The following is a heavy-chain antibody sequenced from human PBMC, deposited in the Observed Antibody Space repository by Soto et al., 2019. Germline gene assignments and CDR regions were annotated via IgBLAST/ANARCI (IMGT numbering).Heavy chain of an antibody. CDR2: MSPKSGDT. D-gene: IGHD7-27*01. Sequence: QVQLVQSGAEVKKPGASVKVSCKGSGYTFTSNDINWVRQATGQGFEWMGWMSPKSGDTGYAQKFQGRVTMTRDTSRSTASMELSSLRSEDTAVYYCAGCHPSWGFDFWGQGTQVTVSS. J-gene: IGHJ4*02. V-gene: IGHV1-8*01. CDR1: GYTFTSND. CDR3: AGCHPSWGFDF.